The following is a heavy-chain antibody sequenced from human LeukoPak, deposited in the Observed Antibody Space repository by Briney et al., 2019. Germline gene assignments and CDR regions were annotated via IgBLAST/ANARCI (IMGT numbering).Heavy chain of an antibody. D-gene: IGHD3-16*01. CDR1: GYTFTSYG. CDR3: ARALIASGGGVVRVADY. V-gene: IGHV1-18*01. Sequence: GASVKVSCKASGYTFTSYGISWVRQGPGQGLEWMGWFSAYSGNTNSAQKLQGRGTMTTDTSTSTAYMELRSLRSDDAAVYYCARALIASGGGVVRVADYWGQGSLVTVSS. J-gene: IGHJ4*02. CDR2: FSAYSGNT.